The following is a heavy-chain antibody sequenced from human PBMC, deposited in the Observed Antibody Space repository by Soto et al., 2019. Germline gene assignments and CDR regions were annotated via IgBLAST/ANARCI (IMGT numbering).Heavy chain of an antibody. CDR1: GFTFSSSA. V-gene: IGHV3-64*01. J-gene: IGHJ3*02. CDR3: ARQDDAFDI. CDR2: ISSNGGGT. Sequence: EVELVESGGGLVQPGGSLRLSCAASGFTFSSSAMHWVRQAPGKGLEYVSAISSNGGGTYYAKSVKGRFTITRDNSKNTLYLQMGSLRLEDMAVYYCARQDDAFDIWGQGTMVTVSS.